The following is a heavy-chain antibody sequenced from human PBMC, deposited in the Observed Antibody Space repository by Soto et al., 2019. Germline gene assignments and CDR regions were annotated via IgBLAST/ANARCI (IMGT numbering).Heavy chain of an antibody. D-gene: IGHD3-10*01. V-gene: IGHV3-73*02. CDR1: GFTFSGSA. Sequence: EVQLVESGGDLVQPGGSLKLSCAASGFTFSGSAMHWVRQASGKGLEWVGHIRRRAKNYATVYAASVTGRFIISRDDSKNTAYRRMNSLKTDDTAVYYCTRTFDVSYYFSPDCDYWGQGTVVTVSS. CDR2: IRRRAKNYAT. CDR3: TRTFDVSYYFSPDCDY. J-gene: IGHJ4*02.